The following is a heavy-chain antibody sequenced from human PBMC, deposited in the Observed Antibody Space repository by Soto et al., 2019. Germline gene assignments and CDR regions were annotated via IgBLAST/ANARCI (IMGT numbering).Heavy chain of an antibody. Sequence: SETLSLTCTVSGGSISSGGYYWSWIRQHPGKGLEWIGYIYYSGSTYYNPSLKSRVTTSVDTSKNQFSLKLSSVTAADTAVYYCAGDTVLVQFNVGGNYYNDMDSWGQGTPV. CDR3: AGDTVLVQFNVGGNYYNDMDS. D-gene: IGHD2-2*01. CDR1: GGSISSGGYY. J-gene: IGHJ6*02. V-gene: IGHV4-31*03. CDR2: IYYSGST.